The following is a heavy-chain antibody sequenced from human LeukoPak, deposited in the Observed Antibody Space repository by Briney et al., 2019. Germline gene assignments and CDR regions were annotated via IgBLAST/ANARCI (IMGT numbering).Heavy chain of an antibody. CDR2: SRNKANGYTT. CDR1: GFTFSDHY. CDR3: ASVVEGSDYFGMDV. D-gene: IGHD2-15*01. V-gene: IGHV3-72*01. J-gene: IGHJ6*02. Sequence: GGSLRLSCAVSGFTFSDHYMDWVRQAPGKGLEWVGRSRNKANGYTTECAASVKGRFTVSRDDSKNSLYLQMDSLKTGDTAVYYCASVVEGSDYFGMDVWGQGTTVTVSS.